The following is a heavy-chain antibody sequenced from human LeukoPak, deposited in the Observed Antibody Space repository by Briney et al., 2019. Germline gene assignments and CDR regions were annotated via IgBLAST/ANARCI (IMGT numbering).Heavy chain of an antibody. CDR2: INHSGSTT. Sequence: SETLSLTCAVYGGSFSGYYWSWIRQPPGKGLEWIGEINHSGSTTNYNPSLKNRVTISVDMYKNQFSLKLISVTAADAAVYYCARRRWGYGSGSYDYWGQGTLVTVSS. CDR3: ARRRWGYGSGSYDY. V-gene: IGHV4-34*01. D-gene: IGHD3-10*01. J-gene: IGHJ4*02. CDR1: GGSFSGYY.